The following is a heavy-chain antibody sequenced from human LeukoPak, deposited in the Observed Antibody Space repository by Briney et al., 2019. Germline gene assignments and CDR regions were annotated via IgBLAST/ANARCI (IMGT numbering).Heavy chain of an antibody. D-gene: IGHD3-10*01. V-gene: IGHV3-53*01. CDR3: ARLAPNYYGSGSSYRYFDY. Sequence: PGGSLRLSCAASGFTVSSNYMTWVRQAPGKGLEWVSVIYIGVSTYYADSVKGRFTISRDNSKNTLYLQMNSLRAEDTAVYYCARLAPNYYGSGSSYRYFDYWGQGTLVTVSS. J-gene: IGHJ4*02. CDR1: GFTVSSNY. CDR2: IYIGVST.